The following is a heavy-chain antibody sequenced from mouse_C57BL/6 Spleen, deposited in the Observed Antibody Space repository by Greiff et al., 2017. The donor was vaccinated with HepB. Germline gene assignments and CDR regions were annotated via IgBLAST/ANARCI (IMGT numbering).Heavy chain of an antibody. CDR3: ARDTEGPYFDY. Sequence: EVNLVESGGGLVKPGGSLKLSCAASGFTFSSYAMSWVRQTPEKRLEWVATISDGGSYTYYPDNVKGRFTISRDNAKNNLYLQMSHLKSEDTAMYYCARDTEGPYFDYWGQGTTLTVSS. CDR1: GFTFSSYA. J-gene: IGHJ2*01. D-gene: IGHD3-3*01. CDR2: ISDGGSYT. V-gene: IGHV5-4*01.